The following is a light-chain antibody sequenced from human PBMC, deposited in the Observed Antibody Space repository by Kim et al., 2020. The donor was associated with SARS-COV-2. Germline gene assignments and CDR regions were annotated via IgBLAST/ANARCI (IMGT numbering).Light chain of an antibody. V-gene: IGKV1-16*01. J-gene: IGKJ5*01. CDR3: QKYNSDPLT. CDR1: QRMSNY. Sequence: VPAGARVTISLRASQRMSNYSAWCQQRPAKAPKLLIYTASSLQSGVPSTVRGSGSGTDFSLTLSSLQPEDIATYYCQKYNSDPLTVGQGTRLEIK. CDR2: TAS.